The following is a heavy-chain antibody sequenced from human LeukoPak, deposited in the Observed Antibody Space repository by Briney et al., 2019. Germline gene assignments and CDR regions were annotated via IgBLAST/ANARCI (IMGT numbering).Heavy chain of an antibody. J-gene: IGHJ4*02. CDR2: ISGDGGST. Sequence: PGGSLRLSCAASGFTFDDYAMHWVRQAPGKGLEWVSLISGDGGSTYYADSVKGRFTISGDNSKNSLYLQMNSLRTEDTALYYCAKEKWIQLWLEGLDYWGQGTLVTVSS. CDR1: GFTFDDYA. CDR3: AKEKWIQLWLEGLDY. D-gene: IGHD5-18*01. V-gene: IGHV3-43*02.